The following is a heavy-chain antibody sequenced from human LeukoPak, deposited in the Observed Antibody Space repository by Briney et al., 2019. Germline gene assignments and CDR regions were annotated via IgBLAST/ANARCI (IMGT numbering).Heavy chain of an antibody. V-gene: IGHV4-30-2*01. CDR2: IYHSGST. CDR1: GGSISSGGYS. CDR3: ARGPAAIFGVVIIPIDY. J-gene: IGHJ4*02. D-gene: IGHD3-3*01. Sequence: SQTLSLTCAVSGGSISSGGYSWSWIRQPPGKGLEWIGYIYHSGSTYYNPSLKSRVTISVDRSKNQFSLKLSSVTAADTAVYYCARGPAAIFGVVIIPIDYWGQGTLVTVSS.